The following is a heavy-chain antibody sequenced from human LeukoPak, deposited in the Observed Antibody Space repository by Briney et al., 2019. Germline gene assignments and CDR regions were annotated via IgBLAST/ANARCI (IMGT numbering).Heavy chain of an antibody. J-gene: IGHJ4*02. Sequence: SETLSPTCTVSGGSISSGDYYWSWIRQPPGKGLEWIGYIYYSGSTYYNPSLKSRVTISVDTSKNQFSLKLSSVTAADTAVYYCARVARASSGVSFDYWGQGTLVTVSS. CDR1: GGSISSGDYY. V-gene: IGHV4-30-4*01. CDR3: ARVARASSGVSFDY. CDR2: IYYSGST. D-gene: IGHD6-25*01.